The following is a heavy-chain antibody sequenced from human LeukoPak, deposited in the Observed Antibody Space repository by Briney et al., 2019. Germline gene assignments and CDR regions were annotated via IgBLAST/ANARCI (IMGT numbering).Heavy chain of an antibody. D-gene: IGHD3-22*01. CDR3: ARSHYYDSSGYYYYYYGMDV. Sequence: PGGSLRLSCAASGFTFSGYWMHWVRQAPGKGLVWVSRINSDGSSTRYADSVKGRFTISRDNAKNTLYLQMNSLRAEDTAVYYCARSHYYDSSGYYYYYYGMDVWGQGTTVTVPS. CDR1: GFTFSGYW. CDR2: INSDGSST. J-gene: IGHJ6*02. V-gene: IGHV3-74*01.